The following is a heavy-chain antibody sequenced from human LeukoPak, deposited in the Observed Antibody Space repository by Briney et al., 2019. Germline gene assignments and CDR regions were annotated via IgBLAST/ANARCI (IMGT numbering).Heavy chain of an antibody. CDR3: AREGFGPVAFDI. CDR2: INPNSGGT. CDR1: GYTFTGYY. D-gene: IGHD3-10*01. J-gene: IGHJ3*02. V-gene: IGHV1-2*02. Sequence: ASVKVSCKASGYTFTGYYMHWVRQAPGQGLEWMGWINPNSGGTDYAQKFQGRVTMARDTSISTAYMELSRLRSDDTAVYCCAREGFGPVAFDIWGQGTMVTVSS.